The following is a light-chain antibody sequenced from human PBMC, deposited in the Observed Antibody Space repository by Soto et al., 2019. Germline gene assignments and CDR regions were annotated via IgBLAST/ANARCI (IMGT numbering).Light chain of an antibody. CDR2: GAS. CDR3: HQYDSSPLT. CDR1: QSVSSSY. V-gene: IGKV3-20*01. J-gene: IGKJ4*01. Sequence: EIVLTQSPGTLSLSPGERATLSCRASQSVSSSYLAWYQQKPGQAHRLLIYGASRRATGIPDRFSGSGSGTDVTLTISRLEPEDFAVYYCHQYDSSPLTFGGGTKVEIK.